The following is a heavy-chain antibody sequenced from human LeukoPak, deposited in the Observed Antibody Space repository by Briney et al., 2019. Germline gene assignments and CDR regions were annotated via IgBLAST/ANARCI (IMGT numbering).Heavy chain of an antibody. J-gene: IGHJ4*02. D-gene: IGHD5-24*01. CDR3: TRVWLQYFDY. CDR1: GFTFSSYG. Sequence: GGSLRLSCAASGFTFSSYGMHWVRQAPGKGLEWVGFIRSKTYDGTTEYAASVKGRFTISRDDSKRIAYLQMNSLKTDDTAVYYCTRVWLQYFDYWGQGTLITVSS. V-gene: IGHV3-49*04. CDR2: IRSKTYDGTT.